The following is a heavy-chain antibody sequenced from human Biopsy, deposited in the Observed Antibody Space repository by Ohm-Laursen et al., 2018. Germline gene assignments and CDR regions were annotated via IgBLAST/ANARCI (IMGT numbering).Heavy chain of an antibody. Sequence: SLRLSCAASGFGMYAMHWVRQPPGKGLEWLAVIAYDGSNRYYAESVKGRFTISRDRSRDTVHLQMNSLRYEDTALYYCAKDGGQWLGGAFDIWGHGTMVSVSS. J-gene: IGHJ3*02. D-gene: IGHD6-19*01. CDR1: GFGMYA. CDR2: IAYDGSNR. CDR3: AKDGGQWLGGAFDI. V-gene: IGHV3-30*18.